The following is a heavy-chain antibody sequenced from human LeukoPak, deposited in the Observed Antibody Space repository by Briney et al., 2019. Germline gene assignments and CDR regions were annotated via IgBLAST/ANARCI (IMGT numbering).Heavy chain of an antibody. J-gene: IGHJ3*02. V-gene: IGHV4-34*01. CDR3: ARGLVRGFLSDAFDI. Sequence: SETLSLTCAVYGGSFSGYYWSWIRQPPGKGLEWIGEINHSGSTNYNPSLKSRVTISVDTSKNQFSLKLSSVTAADTAVYYCARGLVRGFLSDAFDIWGQGTMVTVSS. CDR1: GGSFSGYY. CDR2: INHSGST. D-gene: IGHD3-10*01.